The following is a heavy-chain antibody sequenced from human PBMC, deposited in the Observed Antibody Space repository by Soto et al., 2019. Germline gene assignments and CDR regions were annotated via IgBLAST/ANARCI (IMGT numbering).Heavy chain of an antibody. J-gene: IGHJ4*02. CDR1: GFTFRSYA. Sequence: QVQLVESGGGVVQPGRSLRLSCAASGFTFRSYAMHWVRQAPGKGLEWVAVISYDGSNKYYADSVKGRFTISRDNSKNTLYLQMNSLRAEDTAVYYCARKGSYPHELAYWGQGTLVTVSS. D-gene: IGHD1-1*01. V-gene: IGHV3-30-3*01. CDR3: ARKGSYPHELAY. CDR2: ISYDGSNK.